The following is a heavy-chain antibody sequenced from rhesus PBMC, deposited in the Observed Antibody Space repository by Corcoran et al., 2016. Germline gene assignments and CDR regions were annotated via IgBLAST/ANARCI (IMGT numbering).Heavy chain of an antibody. Sequence: QVQLQESGPGVVKPSETLSLNCAVSGGSIRDSYRWSWIRQPPGKGLEWIGYRYGSSTSTIYNPSLKSRVTISKDTSKSQFSLKLSSVTAADTAVYYCARSGRHSSGWYVGYWGQGVLVTVSS. D-gene: IGHD6-31*01. CDR3: ARSGRHSSGWYVGY. CDR2: RYGSSTST. V-gene: IGHV4S10*01. J-gene: IGHJ4*01. CDR1: GGSIRDSYR.